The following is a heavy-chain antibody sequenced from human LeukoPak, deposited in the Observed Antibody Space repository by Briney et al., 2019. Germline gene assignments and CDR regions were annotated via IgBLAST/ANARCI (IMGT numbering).Heavy chain of an antibody. V-gene: IGHV4-39*07. CDR1: SGSISTSNYY. CDR2: IFYSGNT. Sequence: SETLSLTCTVSSGSISTSNYYWGWVRQPPGKALEWIGNIFYSGNTYYNPSLKSRVTISIDTSNNQFSLRLISVTAADTAVYYCAREIPFYFDSSEVDWFDPWGQGTLVTVSS. J-gene: IGHJ5*02. CDR3: AREIPFYFDSSEVDWFDP. D-gene: IGHD3-22*01.